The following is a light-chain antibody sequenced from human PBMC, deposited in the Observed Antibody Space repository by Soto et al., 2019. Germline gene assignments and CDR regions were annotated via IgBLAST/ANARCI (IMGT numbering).Light chain of an antibody. CDR2: DAS. CDR3: QQYGDSLLT. CDR1: QSISSW. V-gene: IGKV1-5*01. Sequence: DIQMTQSPSTLSASVGDRVTITCRASQSISSWLAWYQQKPGKAPKLLIYDASSLESGVPSRFSGSGSGTEFTLTISRLEPEDFAVYYCQQYGDSLLTFGGGTKVEIK. J-gene: IGKJ4*01.